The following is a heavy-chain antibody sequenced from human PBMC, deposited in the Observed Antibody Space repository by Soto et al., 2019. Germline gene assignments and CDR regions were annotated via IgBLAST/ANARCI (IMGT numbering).Heavy chain of an antibody. V-gene: IGHV1-18*01. CDR1: GYTFSNYG. CDR3: ARDIVPGYTGDSDY. J-gene: IGHJ4*01. Sequence: ASVKVSCKTSGYTFSNYGINWARQAPGQGLEWMGWISAYNGNTNFAQKLQGRVSLTTDTSTTTAYMELRSLTSDDTAVYYCARDIVPGYTGDSDYWG. CDR2: ISAYNGNT. D-gene: IGHD5-12*01.